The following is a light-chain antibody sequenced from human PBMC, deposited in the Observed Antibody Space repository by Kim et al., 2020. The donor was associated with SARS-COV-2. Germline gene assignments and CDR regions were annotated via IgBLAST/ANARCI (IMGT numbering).Light chain of an antibody. CDR1: SLRSYY. V-gene: IGLV3-19*01. J-gene: IGLJ2*01. CDR3: NSRDSSGNHVV. CDR2: GKN. Sequence: SSELTQDPAVSVALGQTVRITCQGDSLRSYYASWYQQKPGQAPVLVIYGKNNRPSGIPDRFSGSSSGNTASLTITGAQAEDEADYSCNSRDSSGNHVVFGGGTKVTVL.